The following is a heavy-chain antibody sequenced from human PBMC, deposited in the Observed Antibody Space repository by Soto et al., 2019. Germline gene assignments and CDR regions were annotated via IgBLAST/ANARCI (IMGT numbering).Heavy chain of an antibody. J-gene: IGHJ5*02. Sequence: ASVKVSFKVSGYTLTELSMHWVRQAPGKGLEWMGGFDPEDGETIYAQKFQGRVTMTEDTSTDTAYMELSSLRSEDTAVYYCATVLRFLEWPPGAWFDPWGQGTLVTVSS. CDR2: FDPEDGET. D-gene: IGHD3-3*01. CDR3: ATVLRFLEWPPGAWFDP. V-gene: IGHV1-24*01. CDR1: GYTLTELS.